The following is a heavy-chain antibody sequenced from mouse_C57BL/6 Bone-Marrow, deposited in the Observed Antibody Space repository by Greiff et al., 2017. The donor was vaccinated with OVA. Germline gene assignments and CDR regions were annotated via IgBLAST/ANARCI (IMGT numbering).Heavy chain of an antibody. Sequence: EVKLEESGGGLVQPGGSMKLSCAASGFTFSDAWMDWVRQSPEKGLEWVAEIRNKANNHATYYAESVKGRFTISRDDSKSSVYLQMNSLRAEDTGIYYCTRWVTTVVATPFAYWGQGTLVTVSA. D-gene: IGHD1-1*01. V-gene: IGHV6-6*01. J-gene: IGHJ3*01. CDR2: IRNKANNHAT. CDR3: TRWVTTVVATPFAY. CDR1: GFTFSDAW.